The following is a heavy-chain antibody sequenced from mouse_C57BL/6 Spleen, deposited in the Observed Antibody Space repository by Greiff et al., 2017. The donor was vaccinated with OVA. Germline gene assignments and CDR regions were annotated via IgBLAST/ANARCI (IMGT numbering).Heavy chain of an antibody. CDR1: GYTFTSYW. V-gene: IGHV1-64*01. D-gene: IGHD2-2*01. J-gene: IGHJ4*01. Sequence: QVQLQQSGAELVKPGASVKLSCKASGYTFTSYWMHWVIQRPGQGLEWIGMIHPNSGSTNYNEKFKSKATLTVDKSSSTAYMQLSSLTSEDSAVYYCARGVGYDYYAMDYWGQGTSVTVSS. CDR2: IHPNSGST. CDR3: ARGVGYDYYAMDY.